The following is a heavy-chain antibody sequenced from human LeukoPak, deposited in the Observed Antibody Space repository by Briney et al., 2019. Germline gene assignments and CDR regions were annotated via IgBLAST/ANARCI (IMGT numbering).Heavy chain of an antibody. D-gene: IGHD5-18*01. V-gene: IGHV4-39*01. CDR3: ARQSNVDTAMVTYYHYGMDV. CDR1: GGSISSGGYY. CDR2: IYYSGST. Sequence: SETLSLTCTVSGGSISSGGYYWSWIRQHPGKGLEWIGYIYYSGSTYYNPSLKSRVTISVDTSKNQFSLKLSSVTAADTAVYYCARQSNVDTAMVTYYHYGMDVWGQGTTVTVSS. J-gene: IGHJ6*02.